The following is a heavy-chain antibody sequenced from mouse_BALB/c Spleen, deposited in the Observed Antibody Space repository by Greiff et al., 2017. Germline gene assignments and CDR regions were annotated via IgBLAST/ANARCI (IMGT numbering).Heavy chain of an antibody. D-gene: IGHD2-4*01. J-gene: IGHJ2*01. V-gene: IGHV14-3*02. CDR1: GFNIKDTY. Sequence: EVQLQQSGAELVKPGASVKLSCTASGFNIKDTYMHWVKQRPEQGLEWIGRIDPANGNTKYDPKFQGKATITADTSSNTAYLQLSSLTSEDTAVYYCARRDYDYDVMDYWGQGTTLTVSS. CDR2: IDPANGNT. CDR3: ARRDYDYDVMDY.